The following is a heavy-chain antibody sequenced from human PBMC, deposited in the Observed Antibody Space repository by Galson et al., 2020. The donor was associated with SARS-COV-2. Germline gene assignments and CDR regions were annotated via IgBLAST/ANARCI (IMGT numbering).Heavy chain of an antibody. CDR3: ARSAPSSSSEVSGSYPGAFDL. Sequence: GESLKISCVASGFIFSDYGMHWVRQAPGKGLEWVAVIWYAGRNIYYADSVEGRFTISRDNPKNILYLQMNSLGAEDTAIYYCARSAPSSSSEVSGSYPGAFDLWGQGTMVTVSS. CDR2: IWYAGRNI. J-gene: IGHJ3*01. CDR1: GFIFSDYG. D-gene: IGHD3-22*01. V-gene: IGHV3-33*03.